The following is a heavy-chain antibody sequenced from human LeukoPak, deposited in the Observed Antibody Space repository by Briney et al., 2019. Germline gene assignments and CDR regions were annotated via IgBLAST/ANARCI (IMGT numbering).Heavy chain of an antibody. J-gene: IGHJ4*02. Sequence: SETLSLTCTVSGGSSSNYFCTWLRQSAGAGLECIGRIHTSGTTYYTPSLKSRVSMSVDTSKNEFSLRLNSVTAADTAVYYCARDPAGHGRYFDYWGQGALVTVSS. CDR1: GGSSSNYF. D-gene: IGHD1-14*01. CDR2: IHTSGTT. V-gene: IGHV4-4*07. CDR3: ARDPAGHGRYFDY.